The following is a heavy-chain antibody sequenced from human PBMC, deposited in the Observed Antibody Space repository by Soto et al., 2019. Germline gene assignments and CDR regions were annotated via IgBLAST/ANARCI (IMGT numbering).Heavy chain of an antibody. V-gene: IGHV3-30-3*01. Sequence: QVHLVESGGAVVQPGRSLRLSCAASGFTFTSHAMHWVRQTPGEGLEWVAIISDYGTRKFYADSVQGRFSISRDNARNTLYLQRNSLTIEDPGILYCARDIGVGGTSGIPDYWGQGTLVTVSS. CDR3: ARDIGVGGTSGIPDY. CDR2: ISDYGTRK. J-gene: IGHJ4*02. CDR1: GFTFTSHA. D-gene: IGHD1-1*01.